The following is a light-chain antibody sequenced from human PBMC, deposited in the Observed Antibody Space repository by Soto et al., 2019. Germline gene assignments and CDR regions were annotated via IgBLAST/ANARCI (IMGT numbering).Light chain of an antibody. J-gene: IGKJ2*01. CDR1: LSVDSSY. Sequence: EIVLTQSPGTLSLSPGERATLSCRASLSVDSSYLSWYQHKPGQAPRLLIYATSSRATGIPDRFSGSGSGTDFTLTISRLEPEDFVVYYFQRYGASSFTFGQATNLE. CDR3: QRYGASSFT. CDR2: ATS. V-gene: IGKV3-20*01.